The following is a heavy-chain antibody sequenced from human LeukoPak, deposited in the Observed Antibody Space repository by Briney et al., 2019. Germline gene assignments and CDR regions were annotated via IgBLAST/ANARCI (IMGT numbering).Heavy chain of an antibody. CDR3: ARDMYYGSGRHSPWFDP. J-gene: IGHJ5*02. V-gene: IGHV3-64*01. CDR2: INSNGGST. CDR1: GLTFSNYA. Sequence: GGSLRLSCAASGLTFSNYAMHWVRQAPGKGLEYVSGINSNGGSTYYANSVKGRFTISRDNSKNTVYLQIGSLRAEDMAVYYCARDMYYGSGRHSPWFDPWGQGTLVTVSS. D-gene: IGHD3-10*01.